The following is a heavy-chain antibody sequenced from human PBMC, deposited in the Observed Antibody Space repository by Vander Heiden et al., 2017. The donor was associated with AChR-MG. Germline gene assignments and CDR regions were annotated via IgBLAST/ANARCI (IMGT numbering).Heavy chain of an antibody. Sequence: EVQLVESGGGLVQPGGSLRLSCAASEFTFSGYWMSWGRQAPGKGLEWVANIKQDGSEKYYVDSVKGRFTISRDNAKNSLYLQMNSLRAEDTAVYYCARSDAVAGMDYWGQGTLVTVSS. CDR3: ARSDAVAGMDY. V-gene: IGHV3-7*03. J-gene: IGHJ4*02. CDR1: EFTFSGYW. CDR2: IKQDGSEK. D-gene: IGHD6-19*01.